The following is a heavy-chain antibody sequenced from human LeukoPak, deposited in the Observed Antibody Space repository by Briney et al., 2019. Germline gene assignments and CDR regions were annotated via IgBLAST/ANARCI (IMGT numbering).Heavy chain of an antibody. J-gene: IGHJ4*02. Sequence: SETLSLTCAVYGGSFSGYYWSWIRQPPGKGLEWIGEINHSGSTSYNPSLKSRVTISVDTSKNQFSLKLSSVTTADTAVYYCARATYQLLSYYYGSGSYYFDYWGQGTLVTVSS. D-gene: IGHD3-10*01. V-gene: IGHV4-34*01. CDR3: ARATYQLLSYYYGSGSYYFDY. CDR1: GGSFSGYY. CDR2: INHSGST.